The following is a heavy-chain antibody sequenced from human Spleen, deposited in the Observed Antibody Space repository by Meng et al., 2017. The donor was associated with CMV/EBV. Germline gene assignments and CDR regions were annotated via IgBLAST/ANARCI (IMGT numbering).Heavy chain of an antibody. CDR3: AKEYCANGVCYTAEDYFDY. V-gene: IGHV1-2*02. CDR1: GYTFTGYY. D-gene: IGHD2-8*01. Sequence: ASVKVSCKASGYTFTGYYMHWVRQAPGQGLEWMGWINPNSGGTNYAQKFQGRVTMTRDTSISTAYMELSRLRSDDTAVYYCAKEYCANGVCYTAEDYFDYWGQGTLVTVSS. CDR2: INPNSGGT. J-gene: IGHJ4*02.